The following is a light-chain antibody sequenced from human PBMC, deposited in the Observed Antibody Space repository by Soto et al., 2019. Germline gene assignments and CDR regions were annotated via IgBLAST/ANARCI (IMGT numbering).Light chain of an antibody. J-gene: IGLJ1*01. CDR3: SSYTSSTTYV. CDR2: EVT. V-gene: IGLV2-14*01. Sequence: QSALTQPASVSGSPGHSITISCTGTGSDIGGYNHVSWYQHHPGKAPKLIIYEVTNRPSGVYNRFSGSKSGNTASLTISGLQAEDEADYYCSSYTSSTTYVFATVTKLTVL. CDR1: GSDIGGYNH.